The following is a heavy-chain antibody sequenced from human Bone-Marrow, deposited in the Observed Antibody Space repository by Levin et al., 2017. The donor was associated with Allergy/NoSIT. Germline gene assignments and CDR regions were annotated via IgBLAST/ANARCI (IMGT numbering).Heavy chain of an antibody. CDR1: GGSFSGYY. Sequence: GSLRLSCAVYGGSFSGYYWSWIRQPPGKGLEWIGEINHSGSTNYNPSLKSRVTISVDTSKNQFSLKLSSVTAADTAVYYCARRDIVVVPAAIDYWGQGTLVTVSS. D-gene: IGHD2-2*01. J-gene: IGHJ4*02. CDR3: ARRDIVVVPAAIDY. V-gene: IGHV4-34*01. CDR2: INHSGST.